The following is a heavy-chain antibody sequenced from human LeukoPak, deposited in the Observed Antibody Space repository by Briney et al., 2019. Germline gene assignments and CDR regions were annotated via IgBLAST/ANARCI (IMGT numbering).Heavy chain of an antibody. D-gene: IGHD3-10*01. V-gene: IGHV4-34*01. CDR2: INHSGST. CDR3: ARGFWRGSFGFGY. CDR1: GGSFSGYY. Sequence: PSETLSLTCAVYGGSFSGYYWSWIRQPPGKGLEWIGEINHSGSTNYNPSLRSRVTISVDTSKNQFSLKLSSVTAADTAVYYCARGFWRGSFGFGYWGQGTLVTVSS. J-gene: IGHJ4*02.